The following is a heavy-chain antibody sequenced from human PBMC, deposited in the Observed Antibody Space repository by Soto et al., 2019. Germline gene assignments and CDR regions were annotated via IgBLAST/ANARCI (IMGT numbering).Heavy chain of an antibody. V-gene: IGHV4-61*01. CDR3: ARINRPYDSSGYYYIFDS. CDR2: IYYSGST. J-gene: IGHJ4*02. Sequence: QVQLQESGPGLVKPSETLSLTCTVSGGAVSSGSYYWSWIRQPPGKGLEWIGYIYYSGSTNYNPSPNGRVTISVDTAKNRFSLKLSSVTAADTAVYSCARINRPYDSSGYYYIFDSWGQGTLVTVSS. D-gene: IGHD3-22*01. CDR1: GGAVSSGSYY.